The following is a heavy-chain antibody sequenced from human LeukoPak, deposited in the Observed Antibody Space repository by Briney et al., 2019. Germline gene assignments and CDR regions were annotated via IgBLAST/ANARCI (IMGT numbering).Heavy chain of an antibody. CDR2: ISWNSGSI. CDR1: GFTFDDYA. Sequence: GGSLRLSCAASGFTFDDYAVHWVRQAPGKGLEWVSGISWNSGSIGYADSVKGRFTISRDNAKNSLYLQMNSLRAEDTALYYCAKDSDYYGSGSYYTNWGQGTLVTVSS. D-gene: IGHD3-10*01. J-gene: IGHJ4*02. CDR3: AKDSDYYGSGSYYTN. V-gene: IGHV3-9*01.